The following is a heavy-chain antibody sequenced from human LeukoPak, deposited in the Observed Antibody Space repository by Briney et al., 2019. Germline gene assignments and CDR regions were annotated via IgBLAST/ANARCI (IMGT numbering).Heavy chain of an antibody. V-gene: IGHV6-1*01. Sequence: SQTLSLTCALSGDIVSSNSAAWNWIRQSPSRGLEWLGRTYYRSKLYNDYAVSVKSRITINPDTSKNQFSLQLNSVTPEDTAVYYCAREGDYGGIAPGLDYWGQGTLVTVSS. D-gene: IGHD4-23*01. CDR3: AREGDYGGIAPGLDY. CDR2: TYYRSKLYN. J-gene: IGHJ4*02. CDR1: GDIVSSNSAA.